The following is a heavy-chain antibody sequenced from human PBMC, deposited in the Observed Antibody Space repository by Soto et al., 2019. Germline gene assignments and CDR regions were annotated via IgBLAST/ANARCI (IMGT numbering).Heavy chain of an antibody. CDR3: ARGGCTNGVCYFNEALDY. D-gene: IGHD2-8*01. J-gene: IGHJ4*02. V-gene: IGHV4-61*08. Sequence: QVQLQESGPGLVKPSQTLSLTCTVSGGSISSGDYYWSWIRQPPGKGLEWIGYIYYSGSTNYNPSLKSRVTISVDTSKNQFSLKLSSVTAADTAVYYCARGGCTNGVCYFNEALDYWGQGTLVTVSS. CDR2: IYYSGST. CDR1: GGSISSGDYY.